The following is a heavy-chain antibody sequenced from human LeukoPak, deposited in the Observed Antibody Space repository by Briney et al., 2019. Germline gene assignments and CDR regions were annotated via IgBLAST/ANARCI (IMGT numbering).Heavy chain of an antibody. J-gene: IGHJ6*02. CDR2: INPIFRSP. V-gene: IGHV1-69*13. D-gene: IGHD3-3*01. CDR1: GGTFTNAA. CDR3: ARGGGIFGVLTTAHYYGMDV. Sequence: ASVKVSCTASGGTFTNAAISWVRQAPGQGLEWMGGINPIFRSPNYAQRFQGRVTIIADESTGTAYMELSSLKIDDTAIYYCARGGGIFGVLTTAHYYGMDVWGQGTTVTVSS.